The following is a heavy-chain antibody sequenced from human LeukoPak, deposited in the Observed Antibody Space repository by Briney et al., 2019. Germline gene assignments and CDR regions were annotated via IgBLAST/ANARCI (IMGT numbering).Heavy chain of an antibody. CDR2: IDPSDSYT. V-gene: IGHV5-10-1*01. CDR3: ARRLQRHFDY. J-gene: IGHJ4*02. Sequence: GESLKISCKGSGYSFTSYWISWVRQMPGKGLAWMGRIDPSDSYTNYSPSFQGHVTISVDKSISTAYLQWSSLKASDTAMYYCARRLQRHFDYWGQGTLVTVSS. CDR1: GYSFTSYW. D-gene: IGHD2-15*01.